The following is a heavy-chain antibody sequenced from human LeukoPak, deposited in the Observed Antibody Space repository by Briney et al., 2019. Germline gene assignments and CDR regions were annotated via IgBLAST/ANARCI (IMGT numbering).Heavy chain of an antibody. J-gene: IGHJ5*02. CDR2: IYYSGST. CDR1: GGSISSSSYY. Sequence: PSETLSLTCTVSGGSISSSSYYWGWIRQPPGKGLEWIGSIYYSGSTYYNPSLKSRVTISVDTSKNQFSLKPSSVTAADTAVYYCAGNHCSGGSCYPNWFDPWGQGTLVTVSS. CDR3: AGNHCSGGSCYPNWFDP. D-gene: IGHD2-15*01. V-gene: IGHV4-39*07.